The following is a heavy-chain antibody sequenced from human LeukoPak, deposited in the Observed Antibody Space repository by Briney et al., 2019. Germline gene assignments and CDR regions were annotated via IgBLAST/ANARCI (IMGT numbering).Heavy chain of an antibody. D-gene: IGHD2-15*01. CDR3: AKSPLGYCSGGSCYLYYFDY. V-gene: IGHV3-30*02. CDR1: GFTFRTYG. Sequence: GSLRLSCVASGFTFRTYGMHWVRQAPGKGLDWVAFIWYDGGNKYYADSVKGRFTISRDNSKNTLNLQMNSLRPEDTAVYYCAKSPLGYCSGGSCYLYYFDYWGQGILVTVSS. CDR2: IWYDGGNK. J-gene: IGHJ4*02.